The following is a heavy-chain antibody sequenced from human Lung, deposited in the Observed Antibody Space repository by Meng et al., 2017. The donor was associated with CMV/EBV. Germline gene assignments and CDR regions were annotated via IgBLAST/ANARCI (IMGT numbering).Heavy chain of an antibody. CDR3: ARVDYYDSSGYPMTYNWFDP. D-gene: IGHD3-22*01. CDR2: MNPNRGNT. CDR1: GYTFSSYD. J-gene: IGHJ5*02. V-gene: IGHV1-8*01. Sequence: ASVKVSCKASGYTFSSYDINRVRQATGQGLEWMGWMNPNRGNTGYAQKFQGRVTMTRNTSISTAYMELSSLRSEDTAVYYCARVDYYDSSGYPMTYNWFDPWGQGTXVTVSS.